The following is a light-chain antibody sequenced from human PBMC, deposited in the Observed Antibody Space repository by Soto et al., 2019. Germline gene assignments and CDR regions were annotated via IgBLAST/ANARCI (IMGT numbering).Light chain of an antibody. J-gene: IGKJ1*01. V-gene: IGKV3-15*01. Sequence: EIVMTQSPATLSVSPGERATLSCRASQSVSSNLAWYQQKPGQAPRLLIYGASTRATVIPARFSGSGSGTEFTLTISSLQSEDFAVYYCQQYNNWPPWTFGQETKVEIK. CDR2: GAS. CDR1: QSVSSN. CDR3: QQYNNWPPWT.